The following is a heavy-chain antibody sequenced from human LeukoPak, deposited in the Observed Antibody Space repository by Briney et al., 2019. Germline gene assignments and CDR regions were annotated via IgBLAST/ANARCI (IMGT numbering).Heavy chain of an antibody. D-gene: IGHD3-10*01. J-gene: IGHJ4*02. V-gene: IGHV3-74*01. CDR1: GFTFSSYW. CDR3: ARGSAVVRGSFGD. CDR2: INSDGSRT. Sequence: GGSLRLSCAASGFTFSSYWMHWVRQAPGKGLMWVSRINSDGSRTTYADSVRGRFTISRDNAKSTLYLQMNTLRVEDTAIYYCARGSAVVRGSFGDWGQGTLVTVSS.